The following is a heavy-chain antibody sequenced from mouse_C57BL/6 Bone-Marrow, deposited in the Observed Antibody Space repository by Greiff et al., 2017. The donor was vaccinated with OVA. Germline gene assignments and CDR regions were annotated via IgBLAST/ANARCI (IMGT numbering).Heavy chain of an antibody. J-gene: IGHJ1*03. CDR3: ARRGYGSYWYFDV. V-gene: IGHV1-26*01. Sequence: VQLKQSGPELVKPGASVKISCKASGYTFTDYYMNWVKQSHGKSLEWIGDINPNNGGTSYNQKFKGKATLTVDKSSSTAYMELRSLTSEDSAVYYCARRGYGSYWYFDVWGTGTTVTVSS. CDR2: INPNNGGT. CDR1: GYTFTDYY. D-gene: IGHD1-1*01.